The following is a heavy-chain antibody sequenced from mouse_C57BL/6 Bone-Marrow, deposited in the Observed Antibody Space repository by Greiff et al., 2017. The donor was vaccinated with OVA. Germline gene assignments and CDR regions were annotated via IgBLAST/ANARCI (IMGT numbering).Heavy chain of an antibody. V-gene: IGHV3-6*01. CDR3: ARVQLGRAY. D-gene: IGHD4-1*02. Sequence: DVKLQESGPGLVKPSQSLSLTCSVTGYSITSGYYWNWIRQFPGNKLEWMGYISYDGSNNYNPSLKNRISITRDTSKNQFFLKLNSVTTEDTATYYCARVQLGRAYWGQGTLVTVSA. CDR2: ISYDGSN. J-gene: IGHJ3*01. CDR1: GYSITSGYY.